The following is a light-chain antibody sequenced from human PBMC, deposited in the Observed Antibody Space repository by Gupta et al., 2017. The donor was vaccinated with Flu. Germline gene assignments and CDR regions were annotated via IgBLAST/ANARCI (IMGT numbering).Light chain of an antibody. Sequence: ETVLTQSPATLSLSPGDRATLSCRASQSVSNSLAWYQQKPGQAPRFLIYDASNRATGIPARFSGSGSGTDFTLTISSLEPEDFAVYYCQQRSNLITFGQGTRLEIK. V-gene: IGKV3-11*01. CDR1: QSVSNS. CDR2: DAS. CDR3: QQRSNLIT. J-gene: IGKJ5*01.